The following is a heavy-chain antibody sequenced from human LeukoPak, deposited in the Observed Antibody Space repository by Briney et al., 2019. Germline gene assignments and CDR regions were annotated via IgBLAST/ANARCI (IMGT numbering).Heavy chain of an antibody. Sequence: PSETLSLTCTVSGGSIHSFYWSWIRQPPGKGLEWIGCIYDSGSTNYNPSLKSRVTISVDTSKNQFSLKLSSVTAADTAVYYCARDSSGWYKGFFDYWGQGTLVIVSS. CDR1: GGSIHSFY. V-gene: IGHV4-59*01. J-gene: IGHJ4*02. CDR3: ARDSSGWYKGFFDY. CDR2: IYDSGST. D-gene: IGHD6-19*01.